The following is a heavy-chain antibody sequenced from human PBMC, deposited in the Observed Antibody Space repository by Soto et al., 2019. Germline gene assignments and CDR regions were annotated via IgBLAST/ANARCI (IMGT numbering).Heavy chain of an antibody. CDR1: GFSLSTSGVG. CDR3: ARSWAAAGLDC. CDR2: IYWDDDK. Sequence: QITLKESGPTLVKPTQTLTLTCTFSGFSLSTSGVGVGWIRQPPGKALEWLALIYWDDDKRYSPSLKSRLTIPKDTDKNQVVLTMPNMDPVDTATYYCARSWAAAGLDCWGQGTLVTVSS. V-gene: IGHV2-5*02. D-gene: IGHD6-13*01. J-gene: IGHJ4*02.